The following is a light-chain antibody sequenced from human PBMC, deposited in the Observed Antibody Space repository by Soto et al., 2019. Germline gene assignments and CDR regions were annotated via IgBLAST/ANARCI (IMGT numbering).Light chain of an antibody. CDR1: SSDVGSYNR. CDR2: EVS. Sequence: QSVLTQPPSVSGSPGQSVTISCTGTSSDVGSYNRVSWYQQPPGTAPKLMIYEVSNRPSGGPDRFPGSKSGNTASLTISGLQAEDEADYYCSSYTSSSTYVFGTGTKVTVL. V-gene: IGLV2-18*02. CDR3: SSYTSSSTYV. J-gene: IGLJ1*01.